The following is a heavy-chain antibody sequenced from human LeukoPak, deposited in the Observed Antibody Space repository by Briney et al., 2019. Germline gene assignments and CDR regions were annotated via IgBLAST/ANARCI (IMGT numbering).Heavy chain of an antibody. V-gene: IGHV1-18*01. CDR3: ARDKGRRYYDFWSGYYTEPDY. D-gene: IGHD3-3*01. Sequence: ASVKVSCKASGYTFTSYGISWVRQAPGQGLEWMGWISAYNGNTNYAQKLQGRVTTTTDTSTSTAYMELRSLRSDDTAVYYCARDKGRRYYDFWSGYYTEPDYWGQGTLVTVSS. CDR2: ISAYNGNT. CDR1: GYTFTSYG. J-gene: IGHJ4*02.